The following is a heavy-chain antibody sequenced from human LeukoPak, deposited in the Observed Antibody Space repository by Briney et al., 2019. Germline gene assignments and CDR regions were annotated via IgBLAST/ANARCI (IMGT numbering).Heavy chain of an antibody. D-gene: IGHD4-17*01. CDR2: IYHSGST. Sequence: SETLSLTCTVSGGSISSYYWSWIRQPPGKGLEWIGYIYHSGSTYYNPSLKSRVTISVDRSKNQFSLKLSSVTAADTAVYYCARGPTTKTYYYHYMDVWGKGTTVTVSS. CDR1: GGSISSYY. J-gene: IGHJ6*03. CDR3: ARGPTTKTYYYHYMDV. V-gene: IGHV4-59*12.